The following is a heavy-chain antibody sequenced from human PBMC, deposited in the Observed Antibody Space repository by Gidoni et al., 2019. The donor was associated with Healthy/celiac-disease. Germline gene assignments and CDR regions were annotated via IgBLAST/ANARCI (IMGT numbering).Heavy chain of an antibody. J-gene: IGHJ3*02. V-gene: IGHV3-7*03. CDR3: ARRYRQQLNDAFDI. CDR2: IKQDGSEK. D-gene: IGHD6-13*01. Sequence: EVQLVESGGGLVQPWGSLRLSCAASGFTFSSYWMSWVRQAPGKGLEWVANIKQDGSEKYYVDSVKGRFTISRDNAKNSLYLQMNSLRAEDTAVYYCARRYRQQLNDAFDIWGQGTMVTVSS. CDR1: GFTFSSYW.